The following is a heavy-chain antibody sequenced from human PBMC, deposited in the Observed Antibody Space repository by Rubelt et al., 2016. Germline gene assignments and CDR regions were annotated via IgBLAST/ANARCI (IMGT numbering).Heavy chain of an antibody. CDR1: GFTVSSNY. CDR2: IGGDGVNT. J-gene: IGHJ4*02. V-gene: IGHV3-23*04. D-gene: IGHD6-13*01. Sequence: EVQLVESGGGLVQPGGSLRLSCAASGFTVSSNYMSWVRQAPGKGLEWVSVIGGDGVNTHYADSVKGRFTTSRDNSKNTLYLQMNSLRAEDTAIYYCAKGLGGGGYSSSWYEFGYWGQGTLVTVSA. CDR3: AKGLGGGGYSSSWYEFGY.